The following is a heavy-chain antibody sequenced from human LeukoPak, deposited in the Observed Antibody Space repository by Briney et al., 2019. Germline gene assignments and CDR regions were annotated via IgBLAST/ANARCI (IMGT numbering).Heavy chain of an antibody. J-gene: IGHJ4*02. CDR2: LYSGGNA. CDR3: ATNRYSSGWYGYFEF. D-gene: IGHD6-19*01. CDR1: GXTVSSNY. V-gene: IGHV3-53*01. Sequence: GGSLRLSCAASGXTVSSNYMSWVRQAAGKGLEWVLVLYSGGNAYYADSVKGRFTISRDNSKNTLYLQMNSLRAEDTAVYYCATNRYSSGWYGYFEFRGQGTLVTVSS.